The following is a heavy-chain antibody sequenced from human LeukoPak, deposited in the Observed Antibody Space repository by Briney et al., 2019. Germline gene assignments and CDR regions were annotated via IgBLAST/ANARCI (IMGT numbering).Heavy chain of an antibody. Sequence: PGGSLRLSCAASGFTFSRYWMSWVRQVPRKGLEWVANIKQGGGEIYYVDSVKGRFTISRDNAKNSLYLQMNNLRAEDTAVYYCARDKGDYDTGGSLFVFGGQGTLVTVSS. CDR2: IKQGGGEI. J-gene: IGHJ4*02. CDR1: GFTFSRYW. V-gene: IGHV3-7*03. D-gene: IGHD3-22*01. CDR3: ARDKGDYDTGGSLFVF.